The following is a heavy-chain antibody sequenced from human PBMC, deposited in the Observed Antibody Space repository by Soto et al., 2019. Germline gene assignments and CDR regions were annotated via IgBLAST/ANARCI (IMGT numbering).Heavy chain of an antibody. V-gene: IGHV3-23*01. J-gene: IGHJ4*02. CDR2: ISSSGGST. CDR3: AKGWGDY. CDR1: GFTFSSYT. Sequence: EVQLLESGGGLVQPGGSLRLSCAASGFTFSSYTMSWVRQGPGKGLEWVSGISSSGGSTVYADSVKGRFTISRDNFKNPLYLQINTLIPEDTAVYYCAKGWGDYLGQGTPVTVSS. D-gene: IGHD7-27*01.